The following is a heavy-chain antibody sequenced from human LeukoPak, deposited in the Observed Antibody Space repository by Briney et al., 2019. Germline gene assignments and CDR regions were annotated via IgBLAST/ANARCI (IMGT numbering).Heavy chain of an antibody. CDR2: IYYSGST. CDR3: ARCPKGVYYYYMDV. Sequence: SETLSLTCTVSGGSISSGDYYWSWIRQPPGKGLEWIGYIYYSGSTYYNPSLKSRVTISVDTSKIQFSLKLTSVTAADTAVYYCARCPKGVYYYYMDVWGKGTTVTVSS. CDR1: GGSISSGDYY. J-gene: IGHJ6*03. V-gene: IGHV4-30-4*02.